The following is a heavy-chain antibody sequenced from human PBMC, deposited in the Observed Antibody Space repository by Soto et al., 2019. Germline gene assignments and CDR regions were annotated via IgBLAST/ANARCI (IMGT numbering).Heavy chain of an antibody. CDR2: FDPEDGET. CDR1: GYTLTELS. CDR3: ATAPWSVAGSVGWFDP. J-gene: IGHJ5*02. Sequence: ASVKVSRKVSGYTLTELSMHWVRQAPGKGLEWMGGFDPEDGETIYAQKFQGRVTMTEDTSTDTAYMELSSLRCEDTAAYYCATAPWSVAGSVGWFDPWGQGTLVTVSA. V-gene: IGHV1-24*01. D-gene: IGHD6-19*01.